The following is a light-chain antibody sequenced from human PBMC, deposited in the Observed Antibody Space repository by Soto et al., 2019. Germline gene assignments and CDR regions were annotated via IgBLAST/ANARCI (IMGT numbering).Light chain of an antibody. CDR2: EVT. CDR3: SSYTNINTRACV. J-gene: IGLJ1*01. Sequence: QAAGTQPAWVSGSPGQSITISCTGTIGDIGSYNRVPWYQQHPGKAPKLIIYEVTDRPSGVSNRFSGSKSGNTASLTISGLQAEDEAEYYCSSYTNINTRACVFGTGTKVTVL. V-gene: IGLV2-14*01. CDR1: IGDIGSYNR.